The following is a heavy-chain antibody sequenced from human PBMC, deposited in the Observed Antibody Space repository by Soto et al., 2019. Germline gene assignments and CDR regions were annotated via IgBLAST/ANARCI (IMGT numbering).Heavy chain of an antibody. V-gene: IGHV3-11*01. CDR2: ISNSGSIT. D-gene: IGHD3-10*01. J-gene: IGHJ4*02. CDR3: ARDQGLGSGTYYRV. CDR1: GFTFSDYY. Sequence: QVQLVESGGGLVKPGGSLRLSCAASGFTFSDYYMSWIRQAPGKGLEWISYISNSGSITYSTDSVKGRFAISRDNAKNSLHLQMNSLRAEDTAVYYCARDQGLGSGTYYRVWGQGILVTVSS.